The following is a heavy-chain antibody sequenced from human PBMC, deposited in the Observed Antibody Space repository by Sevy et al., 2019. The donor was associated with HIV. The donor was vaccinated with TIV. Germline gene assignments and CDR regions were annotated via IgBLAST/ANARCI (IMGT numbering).Heavy chain of an antibody. D-gene: IGHD2-2*01. CDR2: ISYVGSNK. CDR1: GLPFSTYG. CDR3: AKDARGSSPGYFDY. J-gene: IGHJ4*02. V-gene: IGHV3-30*18. Sequence: QLGGSLKSPCAASGLPFSTYGMHWAGQAQGKGLEWVEVISYVGSNKYYAASVKGRFTISRDNSKNTLYLQMNSLRAEDTAVYYCAKDARGSSPGYFDYWGQGTLVTVSS.